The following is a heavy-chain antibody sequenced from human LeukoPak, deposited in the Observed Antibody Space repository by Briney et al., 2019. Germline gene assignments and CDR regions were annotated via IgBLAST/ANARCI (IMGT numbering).Heavy chain of an antibody. CDR1: GFTFSSYA. CDR2: ISGSGGST. CDR3: ASRITMVRGVITSHMRNDAFDI. V-gene: IGHV3-23*01. Sequence: GGSLRLSCAASGFTFSSYAMSWVRQAPGKGLEWVSAISGSGGSTYYADSVKGRFTISRENSKNTLYLQLNSLRAEDTAVYYCASRITMVRGVITSHMRNDAFDIWGQGTMVTVSS. J-gene: IGHJ3*02. D-gene: IGHD3-10*01.